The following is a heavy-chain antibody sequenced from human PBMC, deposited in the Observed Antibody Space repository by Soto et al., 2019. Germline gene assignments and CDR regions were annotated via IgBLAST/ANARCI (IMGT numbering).Heavy chain of an antibody. Sequence: GGSLRLSCAASGFTFSSYSMNWVRQAPGKGLEWVSSISSSSSYIYYADSVKGRFTISRDNAKNSLYLQMNSLRAEDTAVYYCARNVDCSSTSCYARGNWFDPWGQGTLVTVSS. V-gene: IGHV3-21*01. D-gene: IGHD2-2*01. CDR2: ISSSSSYI. CDR3: ARNVDCSSTSCYARGNWFDP. CDR1: GFTFSSYS. J-gene: IGHJ5*02.